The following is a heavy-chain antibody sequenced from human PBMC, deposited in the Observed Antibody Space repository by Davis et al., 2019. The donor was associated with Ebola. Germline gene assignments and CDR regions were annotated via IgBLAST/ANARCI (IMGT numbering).Heavy chain of an antibody. CDR1: GFTFSSYA. J-gene: IGHJ6*02. D-gene: IGHD2-2*02. Sequence: GESLKISCAASGFTFSSYAMSWVRQAPGEGLEWVSTISGTSTYTYYADSVKGRFTISRDNSKNTLYLQVNSLRAEDTALYYCARLACTSSSCYTGNYYYYGVDVWGQGTTVTVSS. CDR2: ISGTSTYT. V-gene: IGHV3-23*01. CDR3: ARLACTSSSCYTGNYYYYGVDV.